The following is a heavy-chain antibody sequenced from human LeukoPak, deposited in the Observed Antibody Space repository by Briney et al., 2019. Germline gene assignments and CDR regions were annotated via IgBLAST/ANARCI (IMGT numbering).Heavy chain of an antibody. CDR3: AREYSSGPVDYMDV. Sequence: KTSETLSLTCTVSGGSISSYYWAWIRQPPGKGLEWIGSIYTSGSTNYNPSLKSRVTISVDTSKNQFSLKLRSVTAADTAVYYCAREYSSGPVDYMDVWGKGTTVTVSS. CDR2: IYTSGST. D-gene: IGHD6-19*01. J-gene: IGHJ6*03. CDR1: GGSISSYY. V-gene: IGHV4-4*08.